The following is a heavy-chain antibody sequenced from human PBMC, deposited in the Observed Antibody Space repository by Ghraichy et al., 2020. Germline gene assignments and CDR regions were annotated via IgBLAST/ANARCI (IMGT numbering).Heavy chain of an antibody. CDR2: IRNKANNYAT. V-gene: IGHV3-73*01. CDR1: GFTFSGSA. Sequence: GGSLRLSCAASGFTFSGSAIHWVRQASGKGLEWVGRIRNKANNYATAYAASVKGRFTVSRDDSKNTAYLRMNRLKTEDTAVYYCASPYDFPYWYFDLWGRGVLVTVSS. J-gene: IGHJ2*01. CDR3: ASPYDFPYWYFDL. D-gene: IGHD5-12*01.